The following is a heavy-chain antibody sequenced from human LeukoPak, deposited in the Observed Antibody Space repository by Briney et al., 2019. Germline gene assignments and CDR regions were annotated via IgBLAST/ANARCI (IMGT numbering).Heavy chain of an antibody. CDR2: INPNSGGT. CDR3: ARGRGYSGYDWSDGPTMTGPTTLIIDY. CDR1: GYTFTGYY. D-gene: IGHD5-12*01. J-gene: IGHJ4*02. Sequence: ASVKVSCKASGYTFTGYYMHWVRQAPGQGPEWMGWINPNSGGTNYAQKFQGRVTMTSDTSISTAYMELSRLRSDDTAVYYCARGRGYSGYDWSDGPTMTGPTTLIIDYWGQGTLVTVSS. V-gene: IGHV1-2*02.